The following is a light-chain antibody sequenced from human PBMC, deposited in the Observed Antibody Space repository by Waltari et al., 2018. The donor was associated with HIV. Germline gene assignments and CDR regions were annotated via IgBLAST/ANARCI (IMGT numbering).Light chain of an antibody. CDR3: QSADSSGSNFV. CDR2: KDS. Sequence: SYELTQPPSVSVSPGQTARITCSGDALAKQYAHWYQQKSGQAPVSVIYKDSERPSGIPERFAGSSSGTTVTLTSSGVQAEDEADYYCQSADSSGSNFVFGTGTKVTVL. V-gene: IGLV3-25*03. CDR1: ALAKQY. J-gene: IGLJ1*01.